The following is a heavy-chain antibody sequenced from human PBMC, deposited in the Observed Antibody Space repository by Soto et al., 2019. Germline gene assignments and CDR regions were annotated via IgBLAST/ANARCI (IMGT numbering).Heavy chain of an antibody. J-gene: IGHJ4*02. D-gene: IGHD6-19*01. Sequence: QVQLVQSGAEEKNPGASVKVSCKASGYPFTGYAMHWVRQAPGQMLELMGWINAGNGNTKYSQKFQGRVTNTTDTAASPTYMELNSLRSEHTAVYHCPRPVAVPAHIDYWGQRTLVTVSS. V-gene: IGHV1-3*05. CDR3: PRPVAVPAHIDY. CDR2: INAGNGNT. CDR1: GYPFTGYA.